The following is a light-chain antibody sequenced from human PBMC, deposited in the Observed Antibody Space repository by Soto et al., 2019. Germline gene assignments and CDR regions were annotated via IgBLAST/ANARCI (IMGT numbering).Light chain of an antibody. CDR1: QSMSSW. V-gene: IGKV1-5*03. J-gene: IGKJ2*01. CDR3: QQYYSYPYT. Sequence: DIQMTQSPSTLSASVGDRVTITCPASQSMSSWLAWYQQKPGKAPNLLIYKASTLESGVPSRFSGSGSGTEFTLTISSLQPDDSATYYCQQYYSYPYTFGQGTKLEIK. CDR2: KAS.